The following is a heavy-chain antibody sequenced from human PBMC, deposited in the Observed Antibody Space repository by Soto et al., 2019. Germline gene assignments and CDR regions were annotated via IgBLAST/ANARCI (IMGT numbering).Heavy chain of an antibody. CDR3: AREPYRGDYNWFDP. Sequence: QVQLVQSGAEVKKPGASVKVSCKASGYTFTSYDINWVRQATGQGLEWMGWMNPNSGNTGYAQKFQGRVTMTKNTSISTAYMELSSLRSEDTAVYYCAREPYRGDYNWFDPWGQGTLVTVSS. J-gene: IGHJ5*02. D-gene: IGHD2-21*01. CDR2: MNPNSGNT. V-gene: IGHV1-8*01. CDR1: GYTFTSYD.